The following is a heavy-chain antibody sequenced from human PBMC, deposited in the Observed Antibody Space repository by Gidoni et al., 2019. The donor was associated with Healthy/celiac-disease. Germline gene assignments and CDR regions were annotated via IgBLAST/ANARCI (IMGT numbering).Heavy chain of an antibody. CDR2: ISYDGSNK. J-gene: IGHJ4*02. D-gene: IGHD2-2*01. CDR1: GFTFSSYA. Sequence: QVQLVESGVGVVLPGRSLRLSCAASGFTFSSYAMHWVRQAPGKGLECVAVISYDGSNKYYAESVKGRFTISRDNSKNTLYLQMNSLRAEDTAVYYCARVGCSSTSCRRGYFGYWGQGTLVTVSS. V-gene: IGHV3-30-3*01. CDR3: ARVGCSSTSCRRGYFGY.